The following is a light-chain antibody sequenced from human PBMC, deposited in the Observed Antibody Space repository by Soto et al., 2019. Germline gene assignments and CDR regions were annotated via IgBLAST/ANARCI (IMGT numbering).Light chain of an antibody. CDR1: SSDVGAYEH. CDR2: DVN. Sequence: QSALTQPASVSGSPGQSVTISCTGASSDVGAYEHVSWYQQHPGRAPKLILYDVNKRPSGVPDRFSGSKSGNSASLTVSGLQAEDEADYYCCSYVGSDIHFVFGTGTKVTVL. CDR3: CSYVGSDIHFV. J-gene: IGLJ1*01. V-gene: IGLV2-8*01.